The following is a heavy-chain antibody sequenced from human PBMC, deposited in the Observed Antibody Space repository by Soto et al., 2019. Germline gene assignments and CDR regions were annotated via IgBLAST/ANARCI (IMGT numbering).Heavy chain of an antibody. J-gene: IGHJ4*02. V-gene: IGHV1-8*01. CDR1: GFSFSNFE. Sequence: QVQLVQSGAEVKNPGASMRVSCRASGFSFSNFEIHWVRQAPGQGLEWVGRINLETDATVFAQRFQGKAAMTRNTSRSLGNMEVSGLKVEDTAIYYCARGRGGGAGGMLDYWGQGTPVTVSS. D-gene: IGHD2-8*02. CDR3: ARGRGGGAGGMLDY. CDR2: INLETDAT.